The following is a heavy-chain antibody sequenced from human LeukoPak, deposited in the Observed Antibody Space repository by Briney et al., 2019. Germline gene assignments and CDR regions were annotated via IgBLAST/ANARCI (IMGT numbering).Heavy chain of an antibody. CDR2: IYYSGST. CDR1: GASISGYY. CDR3: ARGDGYNRY. J-gene: IGHJ4*02. D-gene: IGHD5-24*01. Sequence: SETLSLTCTVSGASISGYYWSWIRQPPGKGLEWIGYIYYSGSTNYNPSIKSRVTISVDTSKNQFSLKLSSVTAADTAVYYCARGDGYNRYWGQGTLVTVSS. V-gene: IGHV4-59*01.